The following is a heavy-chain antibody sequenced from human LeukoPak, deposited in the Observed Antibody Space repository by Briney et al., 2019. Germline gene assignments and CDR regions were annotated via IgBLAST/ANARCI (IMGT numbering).Heavy chain of an antibody. Sequence: GGSLRLSCAASGFTFSSYSMNWVRQAPGKGLEWVSSISSSSSYIYYADSVKGRFTISRDNAKNSLYLQMNSLRAEDTAVYYCAREGVTMVRGVIINEYYFDYWGQGTLVSVSS. CDR3: AREGVTMVRGVIINEYYFDY. CDR1: GFTFSSYS. D-gene: IGHD3-10*01. CDR2: ISSSSSYI. V-gene: IGHV3-21*01. J-gene: IGHJ4*02.